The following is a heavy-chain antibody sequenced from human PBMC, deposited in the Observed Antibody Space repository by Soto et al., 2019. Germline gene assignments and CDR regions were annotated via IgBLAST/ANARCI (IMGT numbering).Heavy chain of an antibody. CDR1: GGTFSSHS. Sequence: QVQLVQSGAEVKKPGSSVKVSCKASGGTFSSHSLSWLRQAPGQGLEWMGGIIPMFGRTNYAQKFQGRVTIIADEATRTASMGLSSRRSEDTAVYYCARGRVGFLAICYGMAVWGQGTTVTGFS. J-gene: IGHJ6*02. CDR2: IIPMFGRT. V-gene: IGHV1-69*12. D-gene: IGHD3-3*01. CDR3: ARGRVGFLAICYGMAV.